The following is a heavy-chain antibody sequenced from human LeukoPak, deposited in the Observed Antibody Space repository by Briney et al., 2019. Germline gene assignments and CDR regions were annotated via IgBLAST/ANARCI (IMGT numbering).Heavy chain of an antibody. V-gene: IGHV3-23*01. D-gene: IGHD6-19*01. J-gene: IGHJ5*02. CDR1: GFTFSSYT. CDR2: LGGSADDT. CDR3: AREGIEDSSGWYRPGP. Sequence: GGSLRLSCVASGFTFSSYTMSWVRQAPGKGLEWVSALGGSADDTYYADSVKGRFTISRDNSKNTLCLQMNSLRAEDTAVYYCAREGIEDSSGWYRPGPWGQGTLVTVSS.